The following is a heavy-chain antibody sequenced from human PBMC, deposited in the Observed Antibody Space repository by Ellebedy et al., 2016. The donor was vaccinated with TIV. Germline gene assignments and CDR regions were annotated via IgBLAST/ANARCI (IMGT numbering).Heavy chain of an antibody. D-gene: IGHD2-15*01. CDR1: GFAFGGFC. CDR3: ARFSRGAPFVDYLYYMDV. Sequence: PGGSLRLSCAASGFAFGGFCMNWVRQAPGKGLEWVSSISTISDDVHHADSVKGRFTISRDNPKNSIYLQMNNLRPEDTAVYYCARFSRGAPFVDYLYYMDVWGKGTAVTVSS. CDR2: ISTISDDV. J-gene: IGHJ6*03. V-gene: IGHV3-21*01.